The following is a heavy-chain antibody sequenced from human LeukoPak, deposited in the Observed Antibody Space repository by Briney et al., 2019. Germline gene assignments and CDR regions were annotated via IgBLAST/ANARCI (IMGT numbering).Heavy chain of an antibody. D-gene: IGHD3-3*01. CDR3: ARETHDFWSGYYYYYYMDV. CDR1: GGYISSGSYY. CDR2: IYTSGST. Sequence: TSETLSLTCTVSGGYISSGSYYWSWIRQPAGKGLEWIGRIYTSGSTNYNPSLKSRVTISVDTSKNQFSLKLSSVTAADTAVYYCARETHDFWSGYYYYYYMDVWGKGTTVTVSS. J-gene: IGHJ6*03. V-gene: IGHV4-61*02.